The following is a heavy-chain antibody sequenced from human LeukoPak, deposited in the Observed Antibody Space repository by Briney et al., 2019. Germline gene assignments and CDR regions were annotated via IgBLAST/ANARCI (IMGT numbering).Heavy chain of an antibody. CDR1: SGSFSGYY. CDR2: INYSGST. Sequence: SETLSLTCAVYSGSFSGYYWSWIRQPPGKGLEWIGDINYSGSTNYNPSLKSRVTISVDTPKNQFSLKLSSVTAADTAVYYCARHRVGLRWFDPWGQGTLVTVSS. D-gene: IGHD1-26*01. CDR3: ARHRVGLRWFDP. J-gene: IGHJ5*02. V-gene: IGHV4-34*01.